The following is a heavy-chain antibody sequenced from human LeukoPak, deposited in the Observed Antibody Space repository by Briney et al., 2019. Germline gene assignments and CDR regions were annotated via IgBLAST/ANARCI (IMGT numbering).Heavy chain of an antibody. Sequence: GGSLRLSCAASGFTVSSNYMSWVRQAPGKGLEWVSVINSGGSTYYADSVKGRFTISRHNSKNTLYLQMNSLRAEDTAVYYCARVGISYYYGMDVWGQGTTVTVSS. V-gene: IGHV3-53*04. CDR3: ARVGISYYYGMDV. J-gene: IGHJ6*02. D-gene: IGHD1-26*01. CDR2: INSGGST. CDR1: GFTVSSNY.